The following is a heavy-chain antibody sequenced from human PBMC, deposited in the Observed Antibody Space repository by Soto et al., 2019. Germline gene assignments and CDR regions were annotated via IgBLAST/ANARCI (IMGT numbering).Heavy chain of an antibody. D-gene: IGHD6-19*01. Sequence: QLQLQESGSGLVKPSQTLSLTCAVSGGSISSGGYSWSWIRQPPGKGLEWIGYISHSGGTYYNPSLKSRVTISVDRSKNQFSLKLSSVTASDTAVYYCARAGGLGAVAADYWGQGTLVTVSS. V-gene: IGHV4-30-2*01. CDR1: GGSISSGGYS. CDR2: ISHSGGT. CDR3: ARAGGLGAVAADY. J-gene: IGHJ4*02.